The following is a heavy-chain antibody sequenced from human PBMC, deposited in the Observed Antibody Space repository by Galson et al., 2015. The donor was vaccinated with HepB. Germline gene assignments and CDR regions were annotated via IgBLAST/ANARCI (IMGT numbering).Heavy chain of an antibody. CDR3: ARGLNGVPAAISSGGGYFDY. Sequence: SLRLFCAASGFTFSSYWMHWVRQAPGKGLVWVSRINSDGSSTSYADSVKGRFTISRDNAKNTLYLQMNSLRAEDTAVYYCARGLNGVPAAISSGGGYFDYWGQGTLVTVSS. D-gene: IGHD2-2*01. J-gene: IGHJ4*02. V-gene: IGHV3-74*01. CDR1: GFTFSSYW. CDR2: INSDGSST.